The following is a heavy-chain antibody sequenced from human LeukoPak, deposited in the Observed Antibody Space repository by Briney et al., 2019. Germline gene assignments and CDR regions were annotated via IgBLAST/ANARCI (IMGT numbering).Heavy chain of an antibody. D-gene: IGHD3-10*01. V-gene: IGHV4-30-4*01. J-gene: IGHJ5*02. CDR3: AREVQLIRGAYPSWFDP. CDR2: IYYSGTT. Sequence: SETLSLTCTVSGGSIRSGDYYWSWIRQSPGKGLERIGYIYYSGTTQYNPSLMGRATISLETSNSQFSLKLRSVTAADTAVYFCAREVQLIRGAYPSWFDPWGQGTLVTVSS. CDR1: GGSIRSGDYY.